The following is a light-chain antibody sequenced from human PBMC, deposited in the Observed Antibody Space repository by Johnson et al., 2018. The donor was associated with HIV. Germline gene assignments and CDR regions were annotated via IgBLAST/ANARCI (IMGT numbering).Light chain of an antibody. Sequence: QSALTQPPSVSAAPGQKVTISCSGISSKIGNNYVSWYQQLPGTAPKLLIYEKNKRPSGIPDRFSASKSGTSATLVITGLQTGDEADYYCGAWDSSLSAHFVFGTGTKVTVL. CDR1: SSKIGNNY. V-gene: IGLV1-51*02. J-gene: IGLJ1*01. CDR3: GAWDSSLSAHFV. CDR2: EKN.